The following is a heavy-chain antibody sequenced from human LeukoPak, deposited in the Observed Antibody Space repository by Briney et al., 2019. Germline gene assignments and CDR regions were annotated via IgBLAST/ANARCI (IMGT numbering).Heavy chain of an antibody. J-gene: IGHJ4*02. CDR1: GFTVSSNY. Sequence: KLGGSLRLSCAASGFTVSSNYMSWVRQAPGKGLEWVGRIKSKVDGGTTDFAAPVKGRFTISRDDSKNTQSLQMNSLKIEDTAVYYCTSISASVLGESFDYWGQGTLVIVSS. CDR2: IKSKVDGGTT. CDR3: TSISASVLGESFDY. D-gene: IGHD3-16*01. V-gene: IGHV3-15*01.